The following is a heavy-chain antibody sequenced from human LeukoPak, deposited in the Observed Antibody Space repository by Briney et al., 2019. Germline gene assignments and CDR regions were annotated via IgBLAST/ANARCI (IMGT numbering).Heavy chain of an antibody. V-gene: IGHV3-23*01. Sequence: GGSLRLSCAASGFTFSSYAMSWVRQAPGKGLEWVSAISGSGGSTYYADSAKGRFTISRDNSKNTLYLQMNSLRAEDTAVYYCAKAHDYYYYYGMDVWGQGTTVTVSS. CDR2: ISGSGGST. CDR1: GFTFSSYA. CDR3: AKAHDYYYYYGMDV. J-gene: IGHJ6*02.